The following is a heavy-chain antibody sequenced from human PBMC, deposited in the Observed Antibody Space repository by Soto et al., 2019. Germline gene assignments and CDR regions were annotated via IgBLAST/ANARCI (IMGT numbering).Heavy chain of an antibody. V-gene: IGHV3-33*01. CDR1: GFMFSNHG. CDR2: IWSDGNNK. D-gene: IGHD1-1*01. CDR3: VRGDNWNAEPPDY. Sequence: QVQLVESGGGVVQPGRSLRLSCAASGFMFSNHGMHWVRQAPGKGLEWVAVIWSDGNNKYYADSVKGRFTISRDNSKNTVYLKMNSRRAEHTVVYYGVRGDNWNAEPPDYWGQGPLFTVSS. J-gene: IGHJ4*02.